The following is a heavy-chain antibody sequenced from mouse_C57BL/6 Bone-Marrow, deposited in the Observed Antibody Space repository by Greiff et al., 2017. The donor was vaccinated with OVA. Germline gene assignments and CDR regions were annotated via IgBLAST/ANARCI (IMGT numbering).Heavy chain of an antibody. CDR2: ISNGGGST. J-gene: IGHJ3*01. CDR1: GFTFSDYY. D-gene: IGHD2-3*01. Sequence: EVHLVESGGGLVQPGGSLKLSCAASGFTFSDYYMYWVRQTPEKRLEWVAYISNGGGSTYYPDTVKGRFTISRDNAKNTLYLQMSRLKSEDTAMYYCARRGDGYFAYWGQGTLVTVSA. V-gene: IGHV5-12*01. CDR3: ARRGDGYFAY.